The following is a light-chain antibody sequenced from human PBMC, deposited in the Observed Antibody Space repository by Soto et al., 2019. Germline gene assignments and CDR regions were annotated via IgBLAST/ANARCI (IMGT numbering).Light chain of an antibody. Sequence: DIQMTQTPSTLPASVGDTVSILCRASESISSWLAWYQQKPGNAPRLPIYDASKLGRGVPSRFSGAGSGTEFILTISSLQPDDFATYFCQQYNSLSPWTFGQGTKVDIK. CDR1: ESISSW. J-gene: IGKJ1*01. V-gene: IGKV1-5*02. CDR2: DAS. CDR3: QQYNSLSPWT.